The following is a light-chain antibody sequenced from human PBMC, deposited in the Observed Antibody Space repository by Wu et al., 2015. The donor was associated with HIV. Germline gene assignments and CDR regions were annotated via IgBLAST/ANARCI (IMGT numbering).Light chain of an antibody. CDR3: QQYYDSPLT. J-gene: IGKJ4*01. V-gene: IGKV3-15*01. Sequence: EIVMTQSPATLSVSPGERVTLSCRASQSVSSNLAWYQQRPGQAPRLLIYGASTRATGIPARVSGSESGTEFTLTISSLQSEDFATYYCQQYYDSPLTFGGGPRWRSN. CDR2: GAS. CDR1: QSVSSN.